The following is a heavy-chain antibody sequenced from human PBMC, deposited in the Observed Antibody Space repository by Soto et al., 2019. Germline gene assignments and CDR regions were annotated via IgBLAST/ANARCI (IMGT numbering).Heavy chain of an antibody. J-gene: IGHJ6*02. CDR2: IWYDGSNK. D-gene: IGHD6-6*01. V-gene: IGHV3-33*01. CDR3: ARDGSSSTLYYYYYYGMDV. CDR1: GFTFSSYG. Sequence: GGSLRLSCAASGFTFSSYGMHWVRQAPGKGLEWVAVIWYDGSNKYYADSVKGRFTISRDNSKNTLYLQMNSLRAEDTAVYYCARDGSSSTLYYYYYYGMDVWGQGTTVTVSS.